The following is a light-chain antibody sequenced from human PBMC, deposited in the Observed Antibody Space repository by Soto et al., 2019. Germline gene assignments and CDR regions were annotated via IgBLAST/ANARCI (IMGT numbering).Light chain of an antibody. CDR3: QQYGGSPRA. V-gene: IGKV3-20*01. Sequence: EIVLTQSPGTLSLSPGERATLSCRASQSLGSSYLAWYQQKPGQAPRLLIYGVSSRATGIPDRVSGSGSGTDFTLTISRLEPEDFAMYYCQQYGGSPRAFGQGTEVEIK. CDR1: QSLGSSY. CDR2: GVS. J-gene: IGKJ1*01.